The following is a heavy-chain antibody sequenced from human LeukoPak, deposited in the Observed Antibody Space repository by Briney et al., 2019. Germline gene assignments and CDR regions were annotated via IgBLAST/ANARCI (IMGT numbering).Heavy chain of an antibody. V-gene: IGHV3-30*18. CDR2: ILSGGSKT. CDR3: AKDNSSSWYRYYFDY. D-gene: IGHD6-13*01. J-gene: IGHJ4*02. CDR1: GLTFSTYG. Sequence: PGGSLRLSCAASGLTFSTYGMHWVRQVPGKGLEWVALILSGGSKTYYADSVKGRFTISRDNAKNSLYLQMNSLRAEDTALYYCAKDNSSSWYRYYFDYWGQGTLVTVSS.